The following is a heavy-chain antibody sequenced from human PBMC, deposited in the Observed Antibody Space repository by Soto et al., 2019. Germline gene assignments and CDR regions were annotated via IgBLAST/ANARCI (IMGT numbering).Heavy chain of an antibody. CDR2: INYSGST. J-gene: IGHJ4*02. CDR1: GGSFSGYY. V-gene: IGHV4-34*01. Sequence: PSETLSLTCAVYGGSFSGYYWIWIRQPPGKGLEWIGEINYSGSTYYNPSLKSRVTISVDTSKNQFSLKLSSVTAADTAVYYCARMGYILLDYWGQGTLVTVSS. CDR3: ARMGYILLDY. D-gene: IGHD3-9*01.